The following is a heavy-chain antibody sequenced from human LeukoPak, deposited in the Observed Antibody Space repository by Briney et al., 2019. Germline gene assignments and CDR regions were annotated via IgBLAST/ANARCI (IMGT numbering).Heavy chain of an antibody. D-gene: IGHD6-13*01. CDR3: ARAVAEAAGTFDY. J-gene: IGHJ4*02. V-gene: IGHV4-31*03. Sequence: SPTLSLTCTVSGGFINSGSHYWTWLRQHRGDGLEWYGYIYNGGSTYYNPTLKSRVSISVDTSKSQFSLKLSSMTAADTAVYYCARAVAEAAGTFDYWGQGTLVTVSS. CDR2: IYNGGST. CDR1: GGFINSGSHY.